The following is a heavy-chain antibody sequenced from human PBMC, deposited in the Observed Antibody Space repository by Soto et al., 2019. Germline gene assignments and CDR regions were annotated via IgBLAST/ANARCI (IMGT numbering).Heavy chain of an antibody. J-gene: IGHJ4*02. CDR2: IYYSGST. CDR1: GGSISSGGYY. Sequence: PSETLSLTCTVSGGSISSGGYYWSWIRQHPGKGLEWIGYIYYSGSTYYNPSLKSRVTISVDTSKNQFSLKLSSVTAADTAVYYCASAQFAGPGRGYSYGRRGYWGQGTLVTVSS. D-gene: IGHD5-18*01. CDR3: ASAQFAGPGRGYSYGRRGY. V-gene: IGHV4-31*03.